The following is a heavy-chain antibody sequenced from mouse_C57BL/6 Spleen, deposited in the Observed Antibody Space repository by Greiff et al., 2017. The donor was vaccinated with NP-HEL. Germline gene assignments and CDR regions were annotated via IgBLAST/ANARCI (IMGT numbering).Heavy chain of an antibody. J-gene: IGHJ1*03. CDR1: GYAFSSSW. CDR2: IYPGDGDT. V-gene: IGHV1-82*01. Sequence: VQLQQSGPELVKPGASVKISCKASGYAFSSSWMNWVKQRPGKGLEWIGRIYPGDGDTNYNGKFKGKATLTADKSSSTAYMQLSSLTSEDSAVYFCAREDYGRGDWYFDVWGTGTTVTVSS. D-gene: IGHD1-1*01. CDR3: AREDYGRGDWYFDV.